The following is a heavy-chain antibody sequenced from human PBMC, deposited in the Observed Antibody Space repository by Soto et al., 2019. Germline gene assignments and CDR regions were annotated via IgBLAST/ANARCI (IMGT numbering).Heavy chain of an antibody. V-gene: IGHV3-74*01. CDR3: AKIRLRYYFDY. CDR1: GFSFSSYW. J-gene: IGHJ4*02. D-gene: IGHD4-17*01. Sequence: GGSLRLSCAASGFSFSSYWMHWLRQVPGKGLVWVSRINGDGDYTNYADSVKGRFTISRDNAKNTLYLQMNSLRAEDTAVYYCAKIRLRYYFDYWGQGTLVTVSS. CDR2: INGDGDYT.